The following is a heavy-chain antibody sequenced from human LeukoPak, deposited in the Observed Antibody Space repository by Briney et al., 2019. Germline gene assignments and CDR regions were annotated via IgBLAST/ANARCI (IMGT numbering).Heavy chain of an antibody. J-gene: IGHJ4*02. CDR1: GVTFSSCA. V-gene: IGHV3-23*01. CDR3: AKDTGTLHADFDY. Sequence: GGSLRLSCAVSGVTFSSCAMCWGRHGPGKGLEWVSAGSCSGGSTYYADSVKGRFTISRANSKNTLYLQMTSLRAEDPAVYYCAKDTGTLHADFDYWGQGTLVTVSS. CDR2: GSCSGGST. D-gene: IGHD1-14*01.